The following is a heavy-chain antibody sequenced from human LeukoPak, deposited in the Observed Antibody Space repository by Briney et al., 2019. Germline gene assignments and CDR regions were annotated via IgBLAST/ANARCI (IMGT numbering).Heavy chain of an antibody. CDR1: GGTFSSYA. J-gene: IGHJ4*02. CDR2: IIPIFGTA. D-gene: IGHD1-1*01. V-gene: IGHV1-69*13. Sequence: GASVKVSCKASGGTFSSYAISWVRQAPGQGLEWMGGIIPIFGTANYAQKFQGRVTITADESTNTAYMELTSLRSDDTALYYCARDHPITTTIFDFWGQGTLVTVSS. CDR3: ARDHPITTTIFDF.